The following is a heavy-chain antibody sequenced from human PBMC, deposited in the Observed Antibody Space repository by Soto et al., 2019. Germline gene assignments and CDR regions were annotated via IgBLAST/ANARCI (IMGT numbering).Heavy chain of an antibody. CDR2: INPNRGGT. Sequence: QVQLVQSGAEVKKPGASVKVSCKASGYTFTGYYMHWVRQAPGQGLEWMGWINPNRGGTKYAQKVQGWFTITRETSISKAYMELSRLRSDDTAVYYCARDSVRKYYYGSGSLYHFDYWGQGTLVTVSS. CDR3: ARDSVRKYYYGSGSLYHFDY. J-gene: IGHJ4*02. D-gene: IGHD3-10*01. CDR1: GYTFTGYY. V-gene: IGHV1-2*04.